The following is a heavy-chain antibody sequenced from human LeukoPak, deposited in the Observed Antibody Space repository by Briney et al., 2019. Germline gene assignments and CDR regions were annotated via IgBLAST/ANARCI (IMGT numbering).Heavy chain of an antibody. Sequence: PSETLSLTCAVYGGSFSGYYWSWIRQPPGKGLEWIGEINHSGSTNDNPSLKSRVTISVDTSKNQFSLKLSSVTAADTAVYYCARGRYYYDSSGYHIFDYWGQGTLVTVSS. D-gene: IGHD3-22*01. CDR2: INHSGST. CDR1: GGSFSGYY. V-gene: IGHV4-34*01. J-gene: IGHJ4*02. CDR3: ARGRYYYDSSGYHIFDY.